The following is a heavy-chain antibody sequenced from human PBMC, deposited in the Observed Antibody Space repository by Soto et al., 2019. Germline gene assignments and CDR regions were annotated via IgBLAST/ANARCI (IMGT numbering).Heavy chain of an antibody. CDR1: GGTFSSYA. J-gene: IGHJ5*02. D-gene: IGHD2-2*01. CDR2: IIPIFGTA. V-gene: IGHV1-69*13. CDR3: ARVKIVVVPAAMSVSSWFDP. Sequence: SVKVSCKASGGTFSSYAISWVRQAPGQGLEWMGGIIPIFGTANYAQKFQGRVTITADESTSTAYMELSSLRSEDTAVYYCARVKIVVVPAAMSVSSWFDPWGQGTLVTVSS.